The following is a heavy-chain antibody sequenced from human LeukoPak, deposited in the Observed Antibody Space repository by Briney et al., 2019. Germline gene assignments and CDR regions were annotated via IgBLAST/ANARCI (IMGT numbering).Heavy chain of an antibody. CDR1: GFTFSSYG. J-gene: IGHJ4*02. V-gene: IGHV3-30*03. CDR2: ISYDGSNK. Sequence: GGSLRLFCAASGFTFSSYGMHWVRQAPGKGLEWVAVISYDGSNKYYADSVKGRFTISRDNSKNTPYLQMNSLRAEDTAVYYCATEEMATITDSDYWGQGTLVTVSS. D-gene: IGHD5-24*01. CDR3: ATEEMATITDSDY.